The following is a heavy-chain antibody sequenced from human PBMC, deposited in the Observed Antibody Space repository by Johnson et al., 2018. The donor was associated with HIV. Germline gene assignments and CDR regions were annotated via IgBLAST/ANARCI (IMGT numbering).Heavy chain of an antibody. D-gene: IGHD6-13*01. CDR1: GFTFSSYG. V-gene: IGHV3-30*03. J-gene: IGHJ3*02. CDR3: ALISAAAGSDDAFDI. CDR2: ISYDGSNK. Sequence: QVQLVESGGGVVQPGRSLRLSCAASGFTFSSYGMHWVRQAPGKGLEWVAVISYDGSNKYYAYSVKGRFTISRDNSKNTLYLQMNSLRAEDTAVYYCALISAAAGSDDAFDIWGQGTMVTVSS.